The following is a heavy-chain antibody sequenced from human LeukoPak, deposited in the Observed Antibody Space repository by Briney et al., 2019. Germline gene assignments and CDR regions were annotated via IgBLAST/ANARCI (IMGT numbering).Heavy chain of an antibody. CDR3: ARGPYSYDSSGAFDI. V-gene: IGHV4-61*02. CDR2: ISSSGST. D-gene: IGHD3-22*01. Sequence: PSETLSLTCTVSGGSISSVNYYWSWIRQPAGKGLEWIGRISSSGSTNYNPSLKSRVTISVDTSKNQFSLRLSSVTAADTAVYFCARGPYSYDSSGAFDIWGQGTMVTVSS. J-gene: IGHJ3*02. CDR1: GGSISSVNYY.